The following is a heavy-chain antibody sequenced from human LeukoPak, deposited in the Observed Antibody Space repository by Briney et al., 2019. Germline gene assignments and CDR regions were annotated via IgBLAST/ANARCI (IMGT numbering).Heavy chain of an antibody. D-gene: IGHD1-26*01. V-gene: IGHV3-48*01. Sequence: GGSLRLSCAASGFTFSSYSMNWVRQAPGKGLEWVSYISSSGSTIYYAGSVKGRFTISRDNAKNSLYLQMNSLRAEDTAVYYCARVGSPPWSYYYYMDVWGKGTPVTVSS. CDR3: ARVGSPPWSYYYYMDV. CDR1: GFTFSSYS. J-gene: IGHJ6*03. CDR2: ISSSGSTI.